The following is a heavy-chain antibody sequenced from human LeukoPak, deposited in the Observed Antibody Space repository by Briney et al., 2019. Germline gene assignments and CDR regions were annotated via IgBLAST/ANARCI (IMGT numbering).Heavy chain of an antibody. CDR1: GLTLSSYA. J-gene: IGHJ4*02. Sequence: LTGGSLRLSCVVSGLTLSSYAMSWVRRAPGRGLDWVSAISASGGSTYYADSVKGRFTISRDNSKNTVYLQLNSLRGEDMAIYYCAPNWNLDYWGQGSLVTVSS. CDR3: APNWNLDY. V-gene: IGHV3-23*01. CDR2: ISASGGST. D-gene: IGHD1-1*01.